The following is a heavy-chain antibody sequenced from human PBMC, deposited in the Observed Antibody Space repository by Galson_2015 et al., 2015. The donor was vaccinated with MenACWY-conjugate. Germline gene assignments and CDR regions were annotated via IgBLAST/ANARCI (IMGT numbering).Heavy chain of an antibody. Sequence: SVKVSCKASGYTFTSYGVSWVRQAPGQGLEWMGWISAYNGVTNYAQKLQGRVSMTTDTSTTSAYVELRSLTSDDTAVYYCARWGPSSHLLEYWGQGTLVTVSS. D-gene: IGHD6-6*01. CDR1: GYTFTSYG. CDR3: ARWGPSSHLLEY. V-gene: IGHV1-18*01. J-gene: IGHJ4*02. CDR2: ISAYNGVT.